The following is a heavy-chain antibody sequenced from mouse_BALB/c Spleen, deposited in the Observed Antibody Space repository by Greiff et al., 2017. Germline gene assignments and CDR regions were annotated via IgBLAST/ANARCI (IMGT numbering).Heavy chain of an antibody. CDR3: ALDDDYAMDY. V-gene: IGHV14-3*02. D-gene: IGHD2-3*01. Sequence: VQLQQSGAELVKPGASVKLSCTASGFNIKDTYMHWVKQRPEQGLEWIGRIDPANGNTKYDPKFQGKATITADTSSNTAYLQLSSLTSEDTAVYYCALDDDYAMDYWGQGTSVTVSS. CDR2: IDPANGNT. J-gene: IGHJ4*01. CDR1: GFNIKDTY.